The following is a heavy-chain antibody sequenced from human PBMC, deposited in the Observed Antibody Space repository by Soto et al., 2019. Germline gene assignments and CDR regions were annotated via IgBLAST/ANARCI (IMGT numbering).Heavy chain of an antibody. CDR3: AKDVDGRAARPPRRPGWSDY. V-gene: IGHV3-23*01. D-gene: IGHD6-6*01. CDR1: GFTFSSYA. CDR2: ISGSGGST. Sequence: GGSLRLSCAASGFTFSSYAMSWVRQAPGKGLEWVSAISGSGGSTYYADSVKGRFTISRANSKNTLYLQMNSLRAEDTAVYYCAKDVDGRAARPPRRPGWSDYWGQGTLVTVSS. J-gene: IGHJ4*02.